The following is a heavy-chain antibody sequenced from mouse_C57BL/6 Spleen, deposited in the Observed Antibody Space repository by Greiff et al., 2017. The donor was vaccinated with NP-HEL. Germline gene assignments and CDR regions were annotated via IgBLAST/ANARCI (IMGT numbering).Heavy chain of an antibody. CDR1: GYTFTSYW. J-gene: IGHJ2*01. CDR2: IDPSDSYT. D-gene: IGHD1-3*01. CDR3: ASPKGY. Sequence: VQLQQSGAELVKPGASVKLSCKASGYTFTSYWMQWVKQRPGQGLEWIGEIDPSDSYTNYNQKFKGKATLTVDTSSSTAYMQLSSLTSEDSAVYYCASPKGYWGQGTTLTVSS. V-gene: IGHV1-50*01.